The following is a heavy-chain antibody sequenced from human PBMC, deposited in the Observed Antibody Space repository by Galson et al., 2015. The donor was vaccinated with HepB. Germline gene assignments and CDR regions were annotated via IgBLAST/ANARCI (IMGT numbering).Heavy chain of an antibody. D-gene: IGHD4/OR15-4a*01. CDR3: AKDSNANYGIRSDYFDY. J-gene: IGHJ4*02. Sequence: SLRLSCAASGFTFSSYGMHWVRQAPGKGLEWVAVISYDGSNKYYADSVKGRFTISRDNSKNTLYLQMNSLRAEDTAVYYCAKDSNANYGIRSDYFDYWGQGTLVTVSS. V-gene: IGHV3-30*18. CDR2: ISYDGSNK. CDR1: GFTFSSYG.